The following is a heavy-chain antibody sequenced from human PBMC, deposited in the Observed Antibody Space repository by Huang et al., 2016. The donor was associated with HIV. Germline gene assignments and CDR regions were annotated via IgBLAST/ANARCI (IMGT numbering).Heavy chain of an antibody. CDR3: ARSEVLVTAVPFDH. V-gene: IGHV5-51*03. J-gene: IGHJ4*02. D-gene: IGHD2-21*02. Sequence: EVQLVQSEAEVKKPGESLKISCRGSGYSFTNYWIGWVRQRPGEGLECMGVRYPADSETRDSPSFQGQVTFSADKSTRTAYLQWSSLQASDTAIYYCARSEVLVTAVPFDHWGQGTLVTVSS. CDR2: RYPADSET. CDR1: GYSFTNYW.